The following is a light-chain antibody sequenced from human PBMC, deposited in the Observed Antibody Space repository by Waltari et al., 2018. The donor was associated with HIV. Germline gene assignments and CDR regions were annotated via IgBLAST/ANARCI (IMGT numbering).Light chain of an antibody. V-gene: IGLV3-21*04. CDR3: QVWDGDSNHVV. J-gene: IGLJ2*01. CDR1: NIGGRS. Sequence: SYMLPQPPSVSVAPGETARITCEGDNIGGRSVQWYQQKAGQAPVLVIYYDIDQPSGIPERFSGSNSDNTATLTISRVEAGDEADYYCQVWDGDSNHVVFGGGTKLTVL. CDR2: YDI.